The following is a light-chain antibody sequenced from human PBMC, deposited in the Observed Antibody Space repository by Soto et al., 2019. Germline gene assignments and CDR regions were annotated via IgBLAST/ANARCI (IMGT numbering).Light chain of an antibody. V-gene: IGKV3-20*01. CDR2: AAS. Sequence: IDLTQSPGTLSLSPGDRATLSCTASQAVPGNTVAWYQQKPGHVPRLLIYAASIRATGIPDRFSGSGSGTDFTLTISRLEPEDFAVYHFHQHGPAPWTFGQGTKVEIE. CDR3: HQHGPAPWT. CDR1: QAVPGNT. J-gene: IGKJ1*01.